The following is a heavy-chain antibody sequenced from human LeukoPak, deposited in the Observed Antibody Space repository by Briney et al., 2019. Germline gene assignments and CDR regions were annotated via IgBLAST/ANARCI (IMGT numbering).Heavy chain of an antibody. CDR1: GFTFSSYA. CDR2: ISYDGSNK. J-gene: IGHJ4*02. Sequence: GRSLRLSCAASGFTFSSYAMHWVRQAPGKGLEWVAVISYDGSNKFYADSVKGRFTISRDNSKNTLYLQMNSLRAEDTAVYYCAKGIAALAYWGQGTLVTVSS. D-gene: IGHD6-6*01. CDR3: AKGIAALAY. V-gene: IGHV3-30-3*01.